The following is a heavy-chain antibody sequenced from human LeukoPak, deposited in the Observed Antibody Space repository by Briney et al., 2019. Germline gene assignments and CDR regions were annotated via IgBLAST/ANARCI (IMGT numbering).Heavy chain of an antibody. V-gene: IGHV4-34*01. J-gene: IGHJ4*02. D-gene: IGHD3-16*01. Sequence: SEALSLTCTVSGGSISSAGYYWSWIRQPPGKGLEWIGEINHSGSTNYNPSLKSRVTISVDTSKNQFSLKLSSVTAADTAVYYCARGGGPHFDYWGQGTLVTVSS. CDR1: GGSISSAGYY. CDR3: ARGGGPHFDY. CDR2: INHSGST.